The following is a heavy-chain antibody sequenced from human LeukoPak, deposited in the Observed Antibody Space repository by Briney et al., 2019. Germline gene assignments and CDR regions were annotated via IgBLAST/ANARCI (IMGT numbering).Heavy chain of an antibody. CDR3: AKCRPWESGGSCYCFDY. J-gene: IGHJ4*02. CDR2: ISGSGGST. D-gene: IGHD2-15*01. V-gene: IGHV3-23*01. CDR1: GFTFSSYA. Sequence: PGGSLRLSCAASGFTFSSYAMSWVRQAPGKGLEWVSAISGSGGSTYYADSVKGRFTISRDNSKNTLHLQMNSLRAEDTAVYYCAKCRPWESGGSCYCFDYWGQGTLVTVSS.